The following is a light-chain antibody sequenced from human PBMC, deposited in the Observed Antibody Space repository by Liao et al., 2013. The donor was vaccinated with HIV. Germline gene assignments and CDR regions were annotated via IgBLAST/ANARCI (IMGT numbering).Light chain of an antibody. J-gene: IGLJ1*01. V-gene: IGLV3-21*01. CDR2: YDS. CDR1: YIGSKS. CDR3: QLWDSSSDHPYV. Sequence: SYVLTQPPSVSVAPGKTAKITCGGNYIGSKSVHWYQQKPGQAPVLVIYYDSDRPSGIPERFSGSNSGNTATLTISRVEAGDEADYYCQLWDSSSDHPYVFGTGTQVTVL.